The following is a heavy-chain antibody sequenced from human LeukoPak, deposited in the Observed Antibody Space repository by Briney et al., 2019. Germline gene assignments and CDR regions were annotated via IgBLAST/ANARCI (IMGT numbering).Heavy chain of an antibody. CDR2: IYFIGNT. Sequence: SETLSLTCTVSGGSVSKNTYHWGWVRQPPGRGLEWIAYIYFIGNTNYNPSLKSRATISIDTSQNQFSLTVSSVTAADTAVDYCARFRSSGWYYFDSWGQGMPVSVSS. D-gene: IGHD6-19*01. V-gene: IGHV4-61*05. CDR1: GGSVSKNTYH. CDR3: ARFRSSGWYYFDS. J-gene: IGHJ4*02.